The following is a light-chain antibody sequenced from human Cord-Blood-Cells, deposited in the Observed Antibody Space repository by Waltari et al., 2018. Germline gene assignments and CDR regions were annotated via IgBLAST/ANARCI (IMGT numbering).Light chain of an antibody. J-gene: IGLJ3*02. V-gene: IGLV2-14*01. CDR1: SSDVGGYNY. CDR3: SSYTSSSTFEWV. CDR2: DVS. Sequence: QSALTQPASVSGSPGQSITISCTGTSSDVGGYNYVSWYQQHPGQAPKLMIYDVSKRPSGVSNRFSGSKSGNTASLTISGLQAEDEADYYCSSYTSSSTFEWVFGGGTKLTVL.